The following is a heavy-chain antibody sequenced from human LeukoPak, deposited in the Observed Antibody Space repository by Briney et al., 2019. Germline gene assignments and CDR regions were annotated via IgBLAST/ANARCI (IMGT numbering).Heavy chain of an antibody. D-gene: IGHD1-26*01. CDR2: ISGSGGST. V-gene: IGHV3-23*01. CDR1: GFTFSSYA. CDR3: AKASGYSGSYSTPFDY. Sequence: GGSLRLSCAASGFTFSSYAMSWVRQAPGKGLERVSAISGSGGSTYYADSVKGRFTISRDNSKNTLYLQMNSLRAEDTAVYYCAKASGYSGSYSTPFDYWGQGTLVTVSS. J-gene: IGHJ4*02.